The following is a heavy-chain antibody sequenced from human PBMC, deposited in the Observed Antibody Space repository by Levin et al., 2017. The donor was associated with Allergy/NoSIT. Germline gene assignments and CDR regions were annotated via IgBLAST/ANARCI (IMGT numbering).Heavy chain of an antibody. CDR2: ISRGGDDT. CDR1: GFTFSSYA. CDR3: VKDRNTFFPGYFDY. D-gene: IGHD2/OR15-2a*01. J-gene: IGHJ4*02. Sequence: GGSLRLSCVASGFTFSSYALNWVRQAPGKGLDWVSTISRGGDDTYYADSVKGRFTISRDNSENALYLQMTNLRADDTAIYYCVKDRNTFFPGYFDYWGLGILVTVSS. V-gene: IGHV3-23*01.